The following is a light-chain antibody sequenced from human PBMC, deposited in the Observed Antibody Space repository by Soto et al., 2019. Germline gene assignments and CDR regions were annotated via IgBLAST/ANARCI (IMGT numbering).Light chain of an antibody. CDR2: GAP. Sequence: EIGLTQAPGNLPLSPGERATLSCRASETVSSSYLAWYQQKPGQAPRLLICGAPSRATGSPDRSSGSGSGTGFTLPISDVQRVGLALKYCYLRQSWPITIGEGTRVE. V-gene: IGKV3-20*01. CDR1: ETVSSSY. CDR3: YLRQSWPIT. J-gene: IGKJ4*01.